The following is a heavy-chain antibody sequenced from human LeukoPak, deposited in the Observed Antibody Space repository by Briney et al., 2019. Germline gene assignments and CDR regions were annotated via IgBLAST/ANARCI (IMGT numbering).Heavy chain of an antibody. CDR2: IYYSGST. D-gene: IGHD4-17*01. CDR3: ARWNYGDLRWFDP. J-gene: IGHJ5*02. Sequence: SESLSLTCIVSGGSISSYYRSWIRQPPGKGLEWIGYIYYSGSTNYNPSFKSGVTISVETSKNQVSLKLSSVTAADTAVYYCARWNYGDLRWFDPWGQGTLVTVSS. V-gene: IGHV4-59*01. CDR1: GGSISSYY.